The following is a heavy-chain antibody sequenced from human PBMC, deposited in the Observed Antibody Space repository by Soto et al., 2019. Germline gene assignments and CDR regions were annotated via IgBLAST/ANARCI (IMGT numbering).Heavy chain of an antibody. CDR2: INSDWGST. CDR1: GFTFSSYW. CDR3: ARDWLGASRGQYEY. V-gene: IGHV3-74*01. D-gene: IGHD2-2*01. Sequence: GGSLRLSCAASGFTFSSYWMHWVRQAPGKGLVWVSRINSDWGSTSHADSVKGRCTISSDNAKSTLYLQMNSLGAADTAVYYCARDWLGASRGQYEYWGQGTLVTVSS. J-gene: IGHJ4*02.